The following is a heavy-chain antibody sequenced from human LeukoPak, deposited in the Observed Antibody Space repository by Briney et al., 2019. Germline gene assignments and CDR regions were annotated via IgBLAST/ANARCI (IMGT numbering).Heavy chain of an antibody. D-gene: IGHD6-13*01. J-gene: IGHJ6*02. CDR1: GFTFSSYA. Sequence: GRSLRLSCAASGFTFSSYAMHWVRQAPGKGLEWVAVISYDGSNKYYADSVKGRFTISRDNSKNTLYLQMNSLRAEDTAVYYCARDLSSSWYYYYGMDVWGQGTTVTVPS. CDR3: ARDLSSSWYYYYGMDV. V-gene: IGHV3-30*04. CDR2: ISYDGSNK.